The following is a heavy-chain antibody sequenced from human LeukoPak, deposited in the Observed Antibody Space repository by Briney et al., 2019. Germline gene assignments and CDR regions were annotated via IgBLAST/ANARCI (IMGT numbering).Heavy chain of an antibody. CDR2: IHNSGRT. Sequence: AQTLSLTCSVSGGSVSSYYWSWIRQSPGKVLEWIGYIHNSGRTNYNPSLKSRVTGFVDTSKNQVSLRLSSVTAADTAVYYCARHGTISSESYFDYWGQGALVTVSS. J-gene: IGHJ4*02. CDR3: ARHGTISSESYFDY. V-gene: IGHV4-59*08. D-gene: IGHD1-14*01. CDR1: GGSVSSYY.